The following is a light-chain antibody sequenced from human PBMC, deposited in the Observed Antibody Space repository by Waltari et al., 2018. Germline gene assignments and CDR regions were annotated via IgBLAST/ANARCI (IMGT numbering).Light chain of an antibody. J-gene: IGKJ3*01. V-gene: IGKV1-39*01. CDR1: QSISSY. CDR3: QQSYSTPFT. Sequence: TQSPATLSASVGDRVTIPCRASQSISSYLNWYQQKPGKAPKLLIYAASSLQSVVPSRFSGSGSGTDFTLTISSLQPEDFATYYCQQSYSTPFTFGPGTKVDIK. CDR2: AAS.